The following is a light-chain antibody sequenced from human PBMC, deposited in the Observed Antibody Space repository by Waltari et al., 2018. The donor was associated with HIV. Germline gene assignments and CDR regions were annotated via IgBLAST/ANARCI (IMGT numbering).Light chain of an antibody. CDR1: SSNIGAGYD. Sequence: HRVTISCTGSSSNIGAGYDVHWYQLLPGTAPKLVIYDNNNRPSGVPDRFSGSKSGTSASLAITGLRAEDEGDYYCQSYDNSLSNSKVFGGGTKLTVL. V-gene: IGLV1-40*01. CDR3: QSYDNSLSNSKV. J-gene: IGLJ3*02. CDR2: DNN.